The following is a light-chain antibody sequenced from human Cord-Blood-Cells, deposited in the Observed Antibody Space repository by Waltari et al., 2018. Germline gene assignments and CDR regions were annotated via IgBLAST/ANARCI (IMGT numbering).Light chain of an antibody. CDR1: QSVSSY. J-gene: IGKJ1*01. V-gene: IGKV3-11*01. Sequence: EIVLTQSPATLSLSPGERATLSCRASQSVSSYLAWYQQKPGQAPRLLIYDASNRATVIPARFSGSGSGTDFTLTISSLEPEDFAVYYCQQRSNWPWTFCQGTKVEIK. CDR3: QQRSNWPWT. CDR2: DAS.